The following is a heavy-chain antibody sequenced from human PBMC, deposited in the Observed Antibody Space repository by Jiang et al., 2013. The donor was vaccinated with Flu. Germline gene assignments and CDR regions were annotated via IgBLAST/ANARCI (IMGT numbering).Heavy chain of an antibody. CDR2: SIIVDTP. CDR3: ARLNIEHCANGVCSWFDP. Sequence: LTCAVSGDSISIGDNSWTWIRQPPGRAWSGLGTSIIVDTPTTTRPLNSRVSTSVDKTKNQFSLRLTSVTAADTALYYCARLNIEHCANGVCSWFDPWGQGTLVTVSS. CDR1: GDSISIGDNS. J-gene: IGHJ5*02. D-gene: IGHD2-8*01. V-gene: IGHV4-30-2*01.